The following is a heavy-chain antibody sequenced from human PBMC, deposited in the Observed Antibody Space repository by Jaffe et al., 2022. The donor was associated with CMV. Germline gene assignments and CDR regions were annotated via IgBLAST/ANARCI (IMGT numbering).Heavy chain of an antibody. D-gene: IGHD1-1*01. CDR3: TRDSADDYQYYYMDV. CDR2: LYSGGNT. V-gene: IGHV3-66*01. J-gene: IGHJ6*03. Sequence: EVQLVESGGGLVQPGGSLRLSCAASGFSVSSKYMSWVRQAPEKSLEWVSVLYSGGNTYYADSVEGRFIISRDNSENTVYLQMNSLRAEDTAIYYCTRDSADDYQYYYMDVWGKGTTVTVSS. CDR1: GFSVSSKY.